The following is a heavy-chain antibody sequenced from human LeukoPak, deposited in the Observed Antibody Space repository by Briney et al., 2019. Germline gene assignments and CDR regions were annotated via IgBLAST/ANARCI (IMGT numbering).Heavy chain of an antibody. CDR1: GGTFSSYA. J-gene: IGHJ5*02. D-gene: IGHD3-9*01. CDR2: IIPIFGTA. Sequence: SVKVSCKASGGTFSSYAISWVRQAPGQGPEWMGGIIPIFGTANYAQKFQGRVTITADKSTSTAYMELSSLRSEDTAVYYCPRRRDFDWLGPNNWFDPWGQGTLVTVSS. V-gene: IGHV1-69*06. CDR3: PRRRDFDWLGPNNWFDP.